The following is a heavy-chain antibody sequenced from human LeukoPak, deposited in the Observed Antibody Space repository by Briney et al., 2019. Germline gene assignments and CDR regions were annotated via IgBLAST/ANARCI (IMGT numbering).Heavy chain of an antibody. Sequence: SETLSLTCTVSGGSISSSSYYWSWIRQPPGKGLEWIGYIYYSGSTNYNPSLKSRVTISVDTSKNQFSLKLSSVTAADTAVYYCARQFVSSGYYYNWFDPWGQGTLVTVSS. CDR3: ARQFVSSGYYYNWFDP. CDR1: GGSISSSSYY. D-gene: IGHD3-22*01. V-gene: IGHV4-61*05. J-gene: IGHJ5*02. CDR2: IYYSGST.